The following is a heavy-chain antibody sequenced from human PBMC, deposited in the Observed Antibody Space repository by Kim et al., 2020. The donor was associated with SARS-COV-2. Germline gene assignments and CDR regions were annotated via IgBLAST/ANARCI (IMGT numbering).Heavy chain of an antibody. Sequence: AQKFQGRVTMTADESTSTAYMELSSLRSQDTAVYYCARAGDVYYYYGMDVWGQGTTVTVSS. D-gene: IGHD7-27*01. CDR3: ARAGDVYYYYGMDV. J-gene: IGHJ6*02. V-gene: IGHV1-69*01.